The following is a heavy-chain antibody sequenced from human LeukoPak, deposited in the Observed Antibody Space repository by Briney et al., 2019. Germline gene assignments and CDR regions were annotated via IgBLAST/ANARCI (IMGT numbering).Heavy chain of an antibody. V-gene: IGHV3-7*01. D-gene: IGHD2-2*01. CDR1: GFTFTKYW. CDR3: ARGLDCRSTSCYLDN. J-gene: IGHJ4*02. Sequence: GGSLRLSCAASGFTFTKYWMTWVRQAPGKGLKWVANIKQDGSEKFYVDSVKGRFTISRDNAKNSLDLQINSLGAGDTAVYYCARGLDCRSTSCYLDNWGQGTLVTVSS. CDR2: IKQDGSEK.